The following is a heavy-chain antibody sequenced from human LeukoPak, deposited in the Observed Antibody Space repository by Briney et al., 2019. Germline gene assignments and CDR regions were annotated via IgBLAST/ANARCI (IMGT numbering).Heavy chain of an antibody. CDR1: GFTFSISW. V-gene: IGHV3-7*03. Sequence: PGGSLRLSCAASGFTFSISWMSSARQAPGKGLEWVANIKQDGSEKYYVDSVKGRFTISRDNAKNSLYLQMNSVRAEDTAVYYCARSGSYDYVWGSYRSDYWGQGTLVTVSS. D-gene: IGHD3-16*02. J-gene: IGHJ4*02. CDR3: ARSGSYDYVWGSYRSDY. CDR2: IKQDGSEK.